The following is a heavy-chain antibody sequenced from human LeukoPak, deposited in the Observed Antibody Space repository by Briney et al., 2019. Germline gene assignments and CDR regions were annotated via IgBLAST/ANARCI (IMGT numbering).Heavy chain of an antibody. CDR1: GYTFTSYD. D-gene: IGHD3-10*01. CDR3: ARMGSGSYYYYGMDV. J-gene: IGHJ6*02. CDR2: MNPNSGNT. Sequence: GASVKVSCKASGYTFTSYDINRVRQATGQGLEWMGWMNPNSGNTGYAQKFQGRVTMTRNTSISTAYMELSSLRSEDTAVYYCARMGSGSYYYYGMDVWGQGTTVTVSS. V-gene: IGHV1-8*01.